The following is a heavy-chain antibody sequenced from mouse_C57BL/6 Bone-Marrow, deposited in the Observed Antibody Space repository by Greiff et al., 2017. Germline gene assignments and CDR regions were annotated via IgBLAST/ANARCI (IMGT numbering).Heavy chain of an antibody. J-gene: IGHJ3*01. CDR2: INSDGGST. Sequence: EVQVVESGGGLVQPGESLKLSCESNEYEFPSHDMSWVRKTPEKRLELVAAINSDGGSTYYPDTMERRFIISIYNTKKTLYLRMSSLRSEDTALYYCARQATAWCAYWGQGTLVTVSA. CDR1: EYEFPSHD. V-gene: IGHV5-2*01. CDR3: ARQATAWCAY.